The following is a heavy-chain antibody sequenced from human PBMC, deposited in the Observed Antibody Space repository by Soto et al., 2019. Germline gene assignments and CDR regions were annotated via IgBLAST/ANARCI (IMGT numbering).Heavy chain of an antibody. CDR1: GYTFTSYY. CDR3: ARVHYGDYEFSYFDY. J-gene: IGHJ4*02. CDR2: INPSGGST. V-gene: IGHV1-46*01. Sequence: ASVKVSCKASGYTFTSYYMHWERQAPGQGLEWMGIINPSGGSTSYAQKFQGRVTMTRDTSTSTVYMELSSLRSEDTAVYYCARVHYGDYEFSYFDYWGQGTLVTVSS. D-gene: IGHD4-17*01.